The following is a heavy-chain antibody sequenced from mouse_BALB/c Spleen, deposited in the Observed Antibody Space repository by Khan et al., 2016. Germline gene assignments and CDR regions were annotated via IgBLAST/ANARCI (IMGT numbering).Heavy chain of an antibody. J-gene: IGHJ4*01. CDR1: GYTFTNYG. Sequence: QIQLVQSGPELKKPGETVKISCKASGYTFTNYGMNWVKQTPETGLKWMGWTNPYTGEPTYADDFKGRFAFSLETSATTAYLQINNLKNEDTATYFCARSSYYGYYYAIDYWGQGTSVTVSS. CDR2: TNPYTGEP. D-gene: IGHD1-2*01. V-gene: IGHV9-3-1*01. CDR3: ARSSYYGYYYAIDY.